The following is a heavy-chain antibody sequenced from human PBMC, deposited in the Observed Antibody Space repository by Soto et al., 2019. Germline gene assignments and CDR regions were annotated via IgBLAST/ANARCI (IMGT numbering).Heavy chain of an antibody. Sequence: QVQLVESGGGVVQPGRSLRLSCAASGFTFSSYGMHWVRQAPGKWLEWVAVIWYDGSNKYYADSVKGRFTISRDNSKNTLYLQMNSLRAEDTAVYYCASYYGSGSYYFDYWGQGTLVTVSS. CDR2: IWYDGSNK. CDR1: GFTFSSYG. V-gene: IGHV3-33*01. J-gene: IGHJ4*02. D-gene: IGHD3-10*01. CDR3: ASYYGSGSYYFDY.